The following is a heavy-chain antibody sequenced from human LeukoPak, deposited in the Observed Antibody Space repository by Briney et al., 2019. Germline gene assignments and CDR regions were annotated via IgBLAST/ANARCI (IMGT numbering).Heavy chain of an antibody. J-gene: IGHJ4*02. CDR2: MNPNSGNT. V-gene: IGHV1-8*01. D-gene: IGHD5-12*01. CDR1: GYTFTSYD. CDR3: AVDFVGTINVFDY. Sequence: ASAKVSCKASGYTFTSYDINWVRQASGQGLEWMGWMNPNSGNTGYARKFQGRVTMTRSTSISTAYMELSSLTSEDTAVYYCAVDFVGTINVFDYWGQGTLVTVSS.